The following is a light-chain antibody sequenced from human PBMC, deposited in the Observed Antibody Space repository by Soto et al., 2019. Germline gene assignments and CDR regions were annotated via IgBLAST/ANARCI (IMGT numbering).Light chain of an antibody. CDR2: GTS. Sequence: EIVLTQSPGTLSLSPGERATLSCRASQSLSSNNLGWYLAWYQQNPGQTPRVLIYGTSSRATGIPDRFSGSGSGTDFTLTISRLEPEDFAVYYCQQYCSSHPITFGQGTRLEIK. CDR3: QQYCSSHPIT. V-gene: IGKV3-20*01. J-gene: IGKJ5*01. CDR1: QSLSSNNLGWY.